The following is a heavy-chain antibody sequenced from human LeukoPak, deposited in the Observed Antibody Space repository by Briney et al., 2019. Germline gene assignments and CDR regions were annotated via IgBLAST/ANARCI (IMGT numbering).Heavy chain of an antibody. CDR3: AKEKWRTNYYGSGSYSRGRVFQH. CDR2: IRFDGSHK. J-gene: IGHJ1*01. CDR1: GFTFNNYG. D-gene: IGHD3-10*01. V-gene: IGHV3-30*02. Sequence: GGSLRLSCAASGFTFNNYGMFWFRQAPGKGLDWVSFIRFDGSHKYYADSVKGRFTISRDNSKNTVYLQMDSLRADDTAVYHCAKEKWRTNYYGSGSYSRGRVFQHWGQGTLVTVSS.